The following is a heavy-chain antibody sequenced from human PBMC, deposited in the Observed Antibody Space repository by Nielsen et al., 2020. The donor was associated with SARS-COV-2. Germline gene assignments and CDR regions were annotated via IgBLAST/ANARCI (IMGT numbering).Heavy chain of an antibody. CDR2: VSGDVAHTT. CDR3: ARDGRIGYGVYLDY. Sequence: GVLRLSCAASGFTFSSYGMHWVRQAAGKGLEWVSAVSGDVAHTTYYADSVKGRFTISRDNSKNTLYLQMNGLRADDTAIYYCARDGRIGYGVYLDYWGQGTPVTVSS. CDR1: GFTFSSYG. V-gene: IGHV3-23*01. J-gene: IGHJ4*02. D-gene: IGHD5-12*01.